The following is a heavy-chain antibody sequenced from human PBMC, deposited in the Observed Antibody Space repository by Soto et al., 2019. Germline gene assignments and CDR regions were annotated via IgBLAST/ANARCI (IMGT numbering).Heavy chain of an antibody. CDR1: GYSFTSSW. Sequence: GDSLQISCQGSGYSFTSSWIGWVRQMPGKGLEWMGLIYPGDSDTRYSPSFQGQVTISVNKSIRTAYLQWSSLKASDTAIYYCARSHGLDVWGQGTTVTVSS. J-gene: IGHJ6*02. V-gene: IGHV5-51*01. CDR3: ARSHGLDV. CDR2: IYPGDSDT.